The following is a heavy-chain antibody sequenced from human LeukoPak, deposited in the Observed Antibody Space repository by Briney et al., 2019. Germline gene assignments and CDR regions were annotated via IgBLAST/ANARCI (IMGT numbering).Heavy chain of an antibody. CDR3: ARADIVVVPGAVLNAFDI. V-gene: IGHV4-34*01. J-gene: IGHJ3*02. CDR2: MNHSGIT. CDR1: VGSLRRYY. D-gene: IGHD2-2*01. Sequence: LSLTCTVSVGSLRRYYWSWIRQPPGTGRERMGEMNHSGITNYNPTLKSRVTISIDTSKNQYSRKLSSVTAADTAVYYCARADIVVVPGAVLNAFDIWGQGTMVTVSS.